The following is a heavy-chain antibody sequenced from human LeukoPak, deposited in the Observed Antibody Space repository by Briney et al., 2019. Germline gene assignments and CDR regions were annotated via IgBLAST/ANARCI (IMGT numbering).Heavy chain of an antibody. Sequence: PSETLSLTCTVSGGSISSSSYYWGWIRQPPGKGLEWIGSIYYSGSTYYNPSLKSRVTISVDTSKNQFSLKLSSVTAADTAVYYCARVRHYDFWSGYYFDYWGQGTLVTVSS. CDR3: ARVRHYDFWSGYYFDY. D-gene: IGHD3-3*01. V-gene: IGHV4-39*07. CDR1: GGSISSSSYY. CDR2: IYYSGST. J-gene: IGHJ4*02.